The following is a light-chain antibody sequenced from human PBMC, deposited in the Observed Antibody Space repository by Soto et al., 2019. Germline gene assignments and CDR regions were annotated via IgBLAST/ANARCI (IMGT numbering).Light chain of an antibody. CDR3: AAWDDSLNAYV. Sequence: QPVLTQPPSASATPGQRVTISCSGSSSNIGSHTVNWYQHLPGTAPKLLIYSDNQRPSGVPDRFSGSKSGTSASLAISGLQSEDEADYYCAAWDDSLNAYVFATGTKLTVL. J-gene: IGLJ1*01. V-gene: IGLV1-44*01. CDR2: SDN. CDR1: SSNIGSHT.